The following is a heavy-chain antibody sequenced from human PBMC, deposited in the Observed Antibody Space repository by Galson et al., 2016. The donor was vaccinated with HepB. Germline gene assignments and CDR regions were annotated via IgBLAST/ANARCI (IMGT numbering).Heavy chain of an antibody. Sequence: SLRLSCAGSGFTFSRSGLNWVRQAPGKGLQWVSYISSSVSTIYYADSVMGRFTISRDNAKNSVYLQMHSLRDEDTAVYYCARELARSSFDLWGQGTMVTVSS. CDR3: ARELARSSFDL. CDR1: GFTFSRSG. CDR2: ISSSVSTI. V-gene: IGHV3-48*02. D-gene: IGHD3-10*01. J-gene: IGHJ3*01.